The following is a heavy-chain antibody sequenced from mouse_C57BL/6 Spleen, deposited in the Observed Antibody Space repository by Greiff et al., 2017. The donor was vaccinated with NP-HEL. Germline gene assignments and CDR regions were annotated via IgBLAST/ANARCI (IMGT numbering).Heavy chain of an antibody. J-gene: IGHJ2*01. CDR3: ARSPPPPVVALDY. CDR1: GYTFTSYW. Sequence: QVQLQQSGAELAKPGASVKLSCKASGYTFTSYWMHWVKQRPGQGLEWIGYINPSSGYTKYNQKFKDKATLTADKSSSTAYMQLSSLTYEDSAVYYCARSPPPPVVALDYWGQGTTLTVSS. D-gene: IGHD1-1*01. V-gene: IGHV1-7*01. CDR2: INPSSGYT.